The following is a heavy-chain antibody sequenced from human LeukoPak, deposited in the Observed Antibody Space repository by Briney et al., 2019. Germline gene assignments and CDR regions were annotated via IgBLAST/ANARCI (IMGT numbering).Heavy chain of an antibody. J-gene: IGHJ4*02. CDR2: VYHTGST. D-gene: IGHD3-10*01. Sequence: SETLSLTCAVSGYSISRGYYWALIRQPPGKGLEWIGTVYHTGSTYYNPSLDSRVTISVDTSKNQFSLNLKSVTAADTAVYYCARAGWIITSGIDYWGQGALVTVSS. CDR1: GYSISRGYY. V-gene: IGHV4-38-2*01. CDR3: ARAGWIITSGIDY.